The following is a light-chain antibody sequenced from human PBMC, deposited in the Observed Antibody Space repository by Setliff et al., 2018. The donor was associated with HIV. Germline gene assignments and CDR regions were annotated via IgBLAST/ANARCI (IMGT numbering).Light chain of an antibody. CDR3: CSYAGSYTFPYV. Sequence: QSALTQPRSVSGSPGQSATISCTGTTSNVGGYNYVSWYQQHPGKAPKLMIYDVAKRPSGVPDRFSGSKSGNTASLTISGLQAEDEADYCCCSYAGSYTFPYVFGTGTKVTVL. J-gene: IGLJ1*01. CDR1: TSNVGGYNY. CDR2: DVA. V-gene: IGLV2-11*01.